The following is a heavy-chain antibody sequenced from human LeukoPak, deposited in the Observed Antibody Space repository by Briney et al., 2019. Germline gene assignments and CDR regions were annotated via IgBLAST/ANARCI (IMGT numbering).Heavy chain of an antibody. CDR2: IYYSGST. D-gene: IGHD6-19*01. J-gene: IGHJ5*02. V-gene: IGHV4-59*01. CDR3: AREAAVAHNWFDP. Sequence: SETLSLTCTVSGGSISRYYWSCLRHPPGKGLEWIGYIYYSGSTNYNPSLKSRVTISVDTSKNQFSLKLSSVTAADTAVYYCAREAAVAHNWFDPWGQGTLVTVSS. CDR1: GGSISRYY.